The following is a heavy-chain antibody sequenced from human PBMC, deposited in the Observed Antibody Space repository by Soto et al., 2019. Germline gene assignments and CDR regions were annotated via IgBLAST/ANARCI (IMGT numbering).Heavy chain of an antibody. D-gene: IGHD3-16*01. CDR3: ARKPDVATAKVGGGYVFDV. J-gene: IGHJ3*01. CDR2: IYHSGSP. CDR1: SGSIFTTNW. V-gene: IGHV4-4*02. Sequence: QVQLQESGPGLVKPSGTLSLTCAASSGSIFTTNWWSWVRQSPGRGLQWIGDIYHSGSPKYNPSRKSRVSISIDKSKDRFFLNLTSVTAADTAVYYCARKPDVATAKVGGGYVFDVLGQGTMVTVSS.